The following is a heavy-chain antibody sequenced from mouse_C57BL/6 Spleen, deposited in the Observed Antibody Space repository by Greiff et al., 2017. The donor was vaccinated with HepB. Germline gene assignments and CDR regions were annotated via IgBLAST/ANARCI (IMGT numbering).Heavy chain of an antibody. D-gene: IGHD4-1*01. J-gene: IGHJ3*01. Sequence: VQVVESGPGLVAPSQSLSITCTVSGFSLTSYGVDWVRQSPGKGLEWLGVIWGVGSTNYNSALKSRLSISKDNSKSQVFLKMNSLQTDDTAMYYCARTGTGAWFAYWGQGTLVTVSA. CDR2: IWGVGST. V-gene: IGHV2-6*01. CDR1: GFSLTSYG. CDR3: ARTGTGAWFAY.